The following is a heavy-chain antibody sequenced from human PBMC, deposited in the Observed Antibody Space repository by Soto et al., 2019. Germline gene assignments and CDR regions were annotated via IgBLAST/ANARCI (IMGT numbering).Heavy chain of an antibody. CDR1: GFTFSSYA. Sequence: PGGPLRLSCAASGFTFSSYAMSWVRQAPGKGLEWVPAISGSGGSTYYADSVKGRFTISRDNSKNTLYLQMNSLRAEDTAVYYCAKEPITIFGVADAFDIWGQGTMVTVSS. CDR3: AKEPITIFGVADAFDI. V-gene: IGHV3-23*01. J-gene: IGHJ3*02. D-gene: IGHD3-3*01. CDR2: ISGSGGST.